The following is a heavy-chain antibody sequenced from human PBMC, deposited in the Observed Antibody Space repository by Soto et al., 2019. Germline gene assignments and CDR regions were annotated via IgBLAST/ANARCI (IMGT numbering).Heavy chain of an antibody. CDR3: ARRAIYDFWSGLGYWLDP. D-gene: IGHD3-3*01. Sequence: SETLSLTCAVYGGSLSGYYWSWIREPPGTGLEWIGEINHSGSTNYNPSLKSRVTISVDTSKNQFSLKLSSVTAADTAVYYCARRAIYDFWSGLGYWLDPWGQGTLVTVSS. J-gene: IGHJ5*02. CDR1: GGSLSGYY. V-gene: IGHV4-34*01. CDR2: INHSGST.